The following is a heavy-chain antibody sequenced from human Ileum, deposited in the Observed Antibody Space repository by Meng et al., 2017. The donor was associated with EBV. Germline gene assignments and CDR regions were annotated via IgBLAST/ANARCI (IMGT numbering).Heavy chain of an antibody. CDR3: AREGRSHQVGVSVY. J-gene: IGHJ4*02. CDR1: GGSISSGDYY. CDR2: IYNSGST. Sequence: QVPLQESGPGLVKPSQTLSLTCTVSGGSISSGDYYWSLIRQPPGKGLEWIGYIYNSGSTYYNPSLKSRVTISVDTSKNQFSLKLRFVTAADTAVYYCAREGRSHQVGVSVYWGQGNLVTVSS. D-gene: IGHD2-21*01. V-gene: IGHV4-30-4*01.